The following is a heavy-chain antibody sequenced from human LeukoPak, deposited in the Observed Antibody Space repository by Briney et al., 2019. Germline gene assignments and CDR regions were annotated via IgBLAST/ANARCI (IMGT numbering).Heavy chain of an antibody. V-gene: IGHV3-74*01. CDR1: GFTFSSYW. CDR2: ISSDESST. J-gene: IGHJ4*02. Sequence: GGSLRLSCAASGFTFSSYWMHWVRQAPGEGLVWVSRISSDESSTTYADSVKGRFTISRDNAKNTLYLQMNSLRAEDTAVYYCARVGRYCSGTSCYSQDYFDYWGQGTLVTVSS. D-gene: IGHD2-2*01. CDR3: ARVGRYCSGTSCYSQDYFDY.